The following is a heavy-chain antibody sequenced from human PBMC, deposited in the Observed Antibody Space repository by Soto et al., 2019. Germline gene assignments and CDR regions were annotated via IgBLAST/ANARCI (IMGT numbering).Heavy chain of an antibody. V-gene: IGHV3-23*01. Sequence: WGSLRLSCAASGFTFINYAINCVRHSPLKWLEWVSSISGGGDSRKYVDSVKGRFTISRDNSKNTLYLQMNSLRAEDTAVYYCAKDLFTMVRLFDSWGQGTLVTVSS. CDR3: AKDLFTMVRLFDS. D-gene: IGHD3-10*01. CDR2: ISGGGDSR. J-gene: IGHJ4*02. CDR1: GFTFINYA.